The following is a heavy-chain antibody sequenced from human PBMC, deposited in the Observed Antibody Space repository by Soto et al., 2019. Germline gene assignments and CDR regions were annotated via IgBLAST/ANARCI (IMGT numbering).Heavy chain of an antibody. V-gene: IGHV3-7*01. D-gene: IGHD3-16*02. Sequence: GGSLRLSCAASGFTFSSYWMSWVRQAPGKGLEWVANIKQDESEKYYVDSVKGRFTISRDNAKNYVFLQMNSLRVEDTAVYYCARGAYDYIWGSYLDHYYYYYYMDVWGKGTTVTVSS. CDR1: GFTFSSYW. J-gene: IGHJ6*03. CDR3: ARGAYDYIWGSYLDHYYYYYYMDV. CDR2: IKQDESEK.